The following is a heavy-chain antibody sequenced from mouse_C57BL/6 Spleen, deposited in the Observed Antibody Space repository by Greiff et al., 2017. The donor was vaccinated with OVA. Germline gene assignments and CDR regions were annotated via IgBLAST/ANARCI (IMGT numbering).Heavy chain of an antibody. CDR3: ARTGLGDYAMDY. D-gene: IGHD4-1*01. CDR1: GYTFTSYW. Sequence: QVHVKQPGAELVKPGASVKLSCKASGYTFTSYWMHWVKQRPGQGLEWIGMIHPNSGSTNYNEKFKSKATLTVDKSSSTAYMQLSSLTSEDSAVYYCARTGLGDYAMDYWGQGTSVTVSS. CDR2: IHPNSGST. J-gene: IGHJ4*01. V-gene: IGHV1-64*01.